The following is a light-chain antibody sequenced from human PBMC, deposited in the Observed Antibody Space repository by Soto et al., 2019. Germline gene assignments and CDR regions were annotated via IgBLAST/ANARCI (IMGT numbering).Light chain of an antibody. V-gene: IGLV1-40*01. CDR2: GNN. Sequence: QSVLTQPPSVSGAPGQRVTISCTGSNSNIGTVYDVHWYQRLPGTAPKLLIYGNNNRPSGVPDRFSGSRSGTSASLGITGLQAEDEADYYCQSYDSSLSGSVFGGGTKVTVL. CDR1: NSNIGTVYD. J-gene: IGLJ2*01. CDR3: QSYDSSLSGSV.